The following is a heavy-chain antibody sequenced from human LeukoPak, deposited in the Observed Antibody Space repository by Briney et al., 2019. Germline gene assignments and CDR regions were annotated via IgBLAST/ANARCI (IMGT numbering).Heavy chain of an antibody. CDR1: GGTFNSYA. CDR2: IIPIFGTA. V-gene: IGHV1-69*05. D-gene: IGHD6-13*01. J-gene: IGHJ3*02. Sequence: SVKVSCKASGGTFNSYAISWVRQAPGQGLEWMGGIIPIFGTANYAQKFQGRVMITTDESTNTAYMELSSLRSEDTAEYYGARGKGYDAFDIWGQGKMVTVSS. CDR3: ARGKGYDAFDI.